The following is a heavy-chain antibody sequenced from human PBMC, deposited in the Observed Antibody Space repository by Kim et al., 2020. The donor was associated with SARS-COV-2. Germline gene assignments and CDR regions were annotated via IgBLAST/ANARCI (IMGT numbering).Heavy chain of an antibody. Sequence: SRKSRATITVDPSKNQFSLKLSSVTAADTAVYYCARHEADYYDSSGYFDYWGQGTLVTVSS. CDR3: ARHEADYYDSSGYFDY. V-gene: IGHV4-39*01. D-gene: IGHD3-22*01. J-gene: IGHJ4*02.